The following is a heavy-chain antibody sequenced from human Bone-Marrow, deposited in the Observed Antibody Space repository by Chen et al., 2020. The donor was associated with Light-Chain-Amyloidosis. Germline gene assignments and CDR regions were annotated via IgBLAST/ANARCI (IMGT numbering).Heavy chain of an antibody. J-gene: IGHJ4*02. V-gene: IGHV5-51*01. D-gene: IGHD5-12*01. CDR3: ARRRDGYNFDS. CDR1: GYTFPNYW. CDR2: IYPDDSDA. Sequence: EVQLEQSGPEVKTPGESLQISCKGSGYTFPNYWIGWVRQMPGKGLEWMGVIYPDDSDARYRPSFEGQVTIAADKSITTAYLQWRSLKASDTAMYYCARRRDGYNFDSWGQGTPLT.